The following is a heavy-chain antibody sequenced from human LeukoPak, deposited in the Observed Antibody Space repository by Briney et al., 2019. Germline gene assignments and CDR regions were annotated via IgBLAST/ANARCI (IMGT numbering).Heavy chain of an antibody. CDR1: GYTFTSYD. D-gene: IGHD3-10*01. CDR2: MNPNSGNT. Sequence: GASVKVSCKASGYTFTSYDINWVRQATGQGLEWMGWMNPNSGNTGYAQKFQGRVTMTRNTSISKAYMELSSLRSEDTAVYYCARELTMVRGVWAFEPWGAGTLVTVS. J-gene: IGHJ5*02. CDR3: ARELTMVRGVWAFEP. V-gene: IGHV1-8*01.